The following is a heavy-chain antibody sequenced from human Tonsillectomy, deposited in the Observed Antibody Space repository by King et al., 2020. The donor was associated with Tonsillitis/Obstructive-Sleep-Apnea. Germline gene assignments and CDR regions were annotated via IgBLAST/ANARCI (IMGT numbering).Heavy chain of an antibody. D-gene: IGHD2-15*01. J-gene: IGHJ4*02. CDR3: ARGVVVAATVGYYFDY. CDR2: ISSSSSYT. CDR1: GFTFSDYY. Sequence: VQLVESGGGLVKPGGSLRLSCAASGFTFSDYYMSWIRQAPGKGLEWVSYISSSSSYTNYADSVKGRFTISRDNAKNSLYLQMNSLRAEDTAVYYCARGVVVAATVGYYFDYWGQGTLVTVSS. V-gene: IGHV3-11*05.